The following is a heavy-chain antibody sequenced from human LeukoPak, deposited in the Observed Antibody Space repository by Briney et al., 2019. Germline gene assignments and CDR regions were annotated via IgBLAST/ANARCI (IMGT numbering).Heavy chain of an antibody. V-gene: IGHV1-24*01. J-gene: IGHJ5*02. D-gene: IGHD3-10*01. CDR2: FDPEDGET. Sequence: ASVKVSCKVSGYTLTELSMHWVRQAPGKGLEWMGGFDPEDGETIYAQKFQGRVTMTEDTSTDTAYMELSSLRSEDTAVYYCATVLRLRYYYGSGRWYWFDPWGQGTLVTVSP. CDR3: ATVLRLRYYYGSGRWYWFDP. CDR1: GYTLTELS.